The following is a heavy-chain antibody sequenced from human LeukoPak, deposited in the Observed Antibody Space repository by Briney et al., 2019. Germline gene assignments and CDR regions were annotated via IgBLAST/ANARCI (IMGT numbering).Heavy chain of an antibody. J-gene: IGHJ4*02. CDR3: ARHIPQYCSGGSCYSPPSFDY. Sequence: APVKVSCKASGGTFSSYAISWVRQAPGQGLEWMGRIIPILGIANYAQKFQGRVTITADKSTSTAYMELSSLRSEDTAVYYCARHIPQYCSGGSCYSPPSFDYWGQGTLVTVSS. V-gene: IGHV1-69*04. CDR1: GGTFSSYA. CDR2: IIPILGIA. D-gene: IGHD2-15*01.